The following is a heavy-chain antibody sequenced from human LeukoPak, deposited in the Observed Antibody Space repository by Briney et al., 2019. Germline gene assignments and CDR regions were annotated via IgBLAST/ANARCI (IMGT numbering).Heavy chain of an antibody. CDR3: ARGRGSTDAFDI. Sequence: GGSLRLSCAASGFTFSSYSTNWVRQAPGKGLEWVSSISSSSSYIYYADSVKGRFTISRDNAKNSLYLQMNSLRAEDTAVYYCARGRGSTDAFDIWGQGTMVTVSS. D-gene: IGHD1-26*01. CDR2: ISSSSSYI. J-gene: IGHJ3*02. CDR1: GFTFSSYS. V-gene: IGHV3-21*01.